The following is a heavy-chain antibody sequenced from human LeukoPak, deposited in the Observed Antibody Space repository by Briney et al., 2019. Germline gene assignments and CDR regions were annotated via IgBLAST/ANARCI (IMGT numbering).Heavy chain of an antibody. CDR3: ASTPRYSGYEGGFDY. D-gene: IGHD5-12*01. CDR1: GYTFTSYG. CDR2: IIPIFGTA. J-gene: IGHJ4*02. V-gene: IGHV1-69*06. Sequence: ASVKVSCKASGYTFTSYGISWVRQAPGQGLEWMGGIIPIFGTANYAQKFQGRVTITADKSTSTAYMELSSLRSEDTAVYYCASTPRYSGYEGGFDYWGQGTLVTVSS.